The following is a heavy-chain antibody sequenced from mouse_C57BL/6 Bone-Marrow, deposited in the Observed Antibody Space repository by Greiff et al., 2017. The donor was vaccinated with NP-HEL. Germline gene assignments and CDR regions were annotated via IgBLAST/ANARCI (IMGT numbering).Heavy chain of an antibody. CDR3: ARIYDGYPYAMDY. V-gene: IGHV1-50*01. Sequence: QQPGQGLEWIGEIDPSDSYTNYNQKFKGKATLTVDTSSSTAYMQLSSLTSEDSAVYYCARIYDGYPYAMDYWGQGTSVTVSS. J-gene: IGHJ4*01. D-gene: IGHD2-3*01. CDR2: IDPSDSYT.